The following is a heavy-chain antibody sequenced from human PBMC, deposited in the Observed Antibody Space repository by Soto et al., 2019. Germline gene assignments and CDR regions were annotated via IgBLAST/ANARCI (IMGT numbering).Heavy chain of an antibody. V-gene: IGHV4-34*01. Sequence: SETLSLTCAVYGGSFSGYYWSWIRQPPGKGLEWIGEINHSGSTNYNPSLKSRVTISVDTSKNQFSLKLSSVTAEDTAVYYCAGTSSLQWYYMDVWDKGTTVTVSS. D-gene: IGHD1-7*01. CDR3: AGTSSLQWYYMDV. CDR1: GGSFSGYY. CDR2: INHSGST. J-gene: IGHJ6*03.